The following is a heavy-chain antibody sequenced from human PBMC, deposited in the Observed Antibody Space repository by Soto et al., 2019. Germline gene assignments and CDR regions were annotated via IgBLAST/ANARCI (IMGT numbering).Heavy chain of an antibody. CDR3: ARVRYDFWSGYYDPTNYYYGMDV. CDR1: GFTFSSYA. D-gene: IGHD3-3*01. Sequence: GGSLRLSCAASGFTFSSYAMHWVRQAPGKGLEWVAVISYDGSNKYYADSVKGRFTISRDNSKNTLYLQMNSLRAEDTAVYYCARVRYDFWSGYYDPTNYYYGMDVWGQGTTVTVSS. J-gene: IGHJ6*02. CDR2: ISYDGSNK. V-gene: IGHV3-30-3*01.